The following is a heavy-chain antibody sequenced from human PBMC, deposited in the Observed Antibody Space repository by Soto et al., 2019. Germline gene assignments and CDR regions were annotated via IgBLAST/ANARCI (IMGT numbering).Heavy chain of an antibody. CDR2: IWYDGSNK. D-gene: IGHD3-10*01. V-gene: IGHV3-33*01. J-gene: IGHJ3*02. Sequence: QVQLVESGGGVGQPGRSLRLSCAASGFTFSSYGMHWVRQAPGKGLEWVAVIWYDGSNKYYADSVKGRFTISRDNSKNTLYLQMNNLRAEDTAVYYCARDWAVLLRADAFDIWGQGTMVTVSS. CDR3: ARDWAVLLRADAFDI. CDR1: GFTFSSYG.